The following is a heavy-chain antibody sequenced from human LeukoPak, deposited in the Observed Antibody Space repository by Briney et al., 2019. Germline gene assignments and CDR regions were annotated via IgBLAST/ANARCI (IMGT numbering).Heavy chain of an antibody. J-gene: IGHJ5*02. D-gene: IGHD2-15*01. CDR2: INPDSGGT. CDR3: ARVGRYCGGASCYSRFDP. V-gene: IGHV1-2*02. Sequence: ASVKVSCKASGYTFTAYYIHWVRQAPGQGLEWLGWINPDSGGTHSAQRFQGRVTMSRDTSISTAYMELSSLISDDTAVYFCARVGRYCGGASCYSRFDPWGQGTLVTVSS. CDR1: GYTFTAYY.